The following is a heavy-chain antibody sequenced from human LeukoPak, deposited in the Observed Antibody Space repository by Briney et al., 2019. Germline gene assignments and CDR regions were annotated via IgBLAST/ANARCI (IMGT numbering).Heavy chain of an antibody. J-gene: IGHJ5*02. CDR2: FDPEDGET. V-gene: IGHV1-24*01. CDR3: ATFDSDQGRNWFDP. CDR1: GYTLTELS. Sequence: GASVKVSCKVSGYTLTELSMHWVRQAPGKGLEWMGGFDPEDGETIYAQKFQGRVTMTEDTSTDTAYMELSSLRSEDTAVYNCATFDSDQGRNWFDPWGQGTLVTVSS.